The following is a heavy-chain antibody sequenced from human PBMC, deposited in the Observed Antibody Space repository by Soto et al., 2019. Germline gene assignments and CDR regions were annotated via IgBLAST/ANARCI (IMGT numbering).Heavy chain of an antibody. CDR2: FDPEDGET. D-gene: IGHD6-19*01. V-gene: IGHV1-24*01. CDR3: ATGVSVAGIYYFDY. Sequence: ASVKVSCKVSGYTLTELSMHWVRQAPGKGLEWMGGFDPEDGETIYAQKFQGRVTMTEDTSTDTAYMELSSLRSEDTAVYYCATGVSVAGIYYFDYWGQGTLVTVSS. CDR1: GYTLTELS. J-gene: IGHJ4*02.